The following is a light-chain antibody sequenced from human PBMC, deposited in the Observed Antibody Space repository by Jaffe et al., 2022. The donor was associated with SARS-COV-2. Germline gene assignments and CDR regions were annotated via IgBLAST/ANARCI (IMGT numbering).Light chain of an antibody. J-gene: IGKJ2*01. CDR2: GAS. V-gene: IGKV3D-15*01. Sequence: VMTQSPATLSVSPGERATLSCRASQGVSSNLAWYQQKPGQAPRLLIYGASTRATGIPARFSGSGSGTEFTLTISSLQSEDFAVYYCQQYNNWPPATFGQGTKLEIK. CDR1: QGVSSN. CDR3: QQYNNWPPAT.